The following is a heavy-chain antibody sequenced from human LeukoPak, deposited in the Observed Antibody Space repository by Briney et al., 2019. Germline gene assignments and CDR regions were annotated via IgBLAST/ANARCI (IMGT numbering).Heavy chain of an antibody. CDR2: IIPIFGTA. CDR3: ARLWPPAALTTIYYYYYMDV. V-gene: IGHV1-69*01. Sequence: ASVKVSCKASGGTFSCYAISWVRQAPGQGLEWMGGIIPIFGTANYAQKFQGRVTITADESTSTAYMELSSLRSEDTAVYYCARLWPPAALTTIYYYYYMDVWGKGTTVTVSS. CDR1: GGTFSCYA. J-gene: IGHJ6*03. D-gene: IGHD2-2*01.